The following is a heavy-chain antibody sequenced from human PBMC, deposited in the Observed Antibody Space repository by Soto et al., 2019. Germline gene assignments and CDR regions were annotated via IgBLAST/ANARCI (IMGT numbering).Heavy chain of an antibody. D-gene: IGHD3-10*01. CDR2: FHPEDGET. J-gene: IGHJ6*02. CDR3: AIITGPYGMDV. Sequence: ASVKVSCKVAGYTLTEISMHWVRQAPGKGPEWMGGFHPEDGETIYAQNFQGRVTMTEDTSTDTAYMELSSLRSEDTAVYYCAIITGPYGMDVWGQGTTVTVSS. V-gene: IGHV1-24*01. CDR1: GYTLTEIS.